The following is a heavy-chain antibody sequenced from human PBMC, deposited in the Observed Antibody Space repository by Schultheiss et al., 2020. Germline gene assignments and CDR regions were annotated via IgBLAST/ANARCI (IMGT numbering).Heavy chain of an antibody. CDR1: GGTFSSYA. Sequence: SVKVSCKASGGTFSSYAISGVRKAPGQGLEWMGGIIPIFGTANYAQKFQGRVTITADKSTSTAYMELSSLRSEDTAVYYCSRRRSGSWSDYWGQGTLVTVSS. CDR3: SRRRSGSWSDY. V-gene: IGHV1-69*06. J-gene: IGHJ4*02. CDR2: IIPIFGTA. D-gene: IGHD6-13*01.